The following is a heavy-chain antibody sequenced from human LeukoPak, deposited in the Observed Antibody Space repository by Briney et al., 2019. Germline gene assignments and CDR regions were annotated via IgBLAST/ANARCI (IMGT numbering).Heavy chain of an antibody. J-gene: IGHJ4*02. CDR3: ATVTRDCSRASCYNY. CDR1: GYTFTSYD. Sequence: ASVKVPCKASGYTFTSYDINWVRQATGQGLEWMGWMNPNSGHTGYAQKFQGRITMTRNTPITTAYMELSSLGSEDTAVYYCATVTRDCSRASCYNYWGQGTLVTVSS. V-gene: IGHV1-8*01. CDR2: MNPNSGHT. D-gene: IGHD2-2*02.